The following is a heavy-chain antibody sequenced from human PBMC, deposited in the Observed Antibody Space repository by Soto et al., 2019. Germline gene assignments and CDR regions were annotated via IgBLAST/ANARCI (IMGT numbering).Heavy chain of an antibody. CDR2: IYYSGST. CDR1: GGSISSYY. J-gene: IGHJ2*01. V-gene: IGHV4-59*08. Sequence: QVQLQESGPGLVKPSETLSLTCTVSGGSISSYYWSWIRQPPGKGLEWIGYIYYSGSTNYNPSLXGRVTLSADTXXNXFXLKLSSVTAADTAVYYCARRGTYDSSCYYPYWYFDLWGRGTLVTVSS. CDR3: ARRGTYDSSCYYPYWYFDL. D-gene: IGHD3-22*01.